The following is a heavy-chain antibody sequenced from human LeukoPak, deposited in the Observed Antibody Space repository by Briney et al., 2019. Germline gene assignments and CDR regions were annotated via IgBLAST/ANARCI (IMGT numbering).Heavy chain of an antibody. CDR3: ARDYRDSSSWYRAFDI. D-gene: IGHD6-13*01. Sequence: PSGTLSLTCAVSGGSISSSNWWRWVRQPPGKGLEWIGEIYHSGSTNYNPSLKSRVTISVDKSKNQFSLKLSSVTAADTAVYYCARDYRDSSSWYRAFDIWGQGTMVTVSS. J-gene: IGHJ3*02. CDR1: GGSISSSNW. V-gene: IGHV4-4*02. CDR2: IYHSGST.